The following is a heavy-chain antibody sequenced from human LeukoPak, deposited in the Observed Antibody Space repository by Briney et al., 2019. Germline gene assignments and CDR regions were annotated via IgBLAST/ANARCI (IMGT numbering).Heavy chain of an antibody. D-gene: IGHD5-18*01. CDR3: ARYSYGSFDY. Sequence: GGSLRPSCAASGFTFSSYTMNWVRQAPGKGLEWVSYITSSSSIISYADSVKGRFTISRDNARNSLYLQMNSLRDEDTAVYYCARYSYGSFDYWGQGTLVTVSS. J-gene: IGHJ4*02. CDR1: GFTFSSYT. CDR2: ITSSSSII. V-gene: IGHV3-48*02.